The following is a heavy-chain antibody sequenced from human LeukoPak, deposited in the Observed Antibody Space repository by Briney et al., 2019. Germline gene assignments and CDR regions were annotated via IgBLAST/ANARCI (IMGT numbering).Heavy chain of an antibody. V-gene: IGHV3-23*01. Sequence: GGSLRLSCAASGFTFSSYAMSWVRQAPGKGLDWVSAISGSGGNTYYADSVKGRFTISRDNFKNTLYLQMNSLTAEDTAVYYCARGAYCGSDCHYYFDYWGQGTLLTVSS. CDR1: GFTFSSYA. D-gene: IGHD2-21*02. J-gene: IGHJ4*02. CDR2: ISGSGGNT. CDR3: ARGAYCGSDCHYYFDY.